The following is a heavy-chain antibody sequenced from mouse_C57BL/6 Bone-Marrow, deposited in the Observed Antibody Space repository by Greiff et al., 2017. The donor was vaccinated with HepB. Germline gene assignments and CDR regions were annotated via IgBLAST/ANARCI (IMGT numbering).Heavy chain of an antibody. CDR1: GYTFTDYY. V-gene: IGHV1-26*01. CDR2: INPNNGGT. CDR3: ASYYSNLYFDY. J-gene: IGHJ2*01. D-gene: IGHD2-5*01. Sequence: EVQLQQSGPELVKPGASVKISCKASGYTFTDYYMNWVKQSHGKSLEWIGDINPNNGGTSYNQKFKGKATLTVDKSSSTAYMELRSLTSEDSAVYYCASYYSNLYFDYWGQGTTLTVSS.